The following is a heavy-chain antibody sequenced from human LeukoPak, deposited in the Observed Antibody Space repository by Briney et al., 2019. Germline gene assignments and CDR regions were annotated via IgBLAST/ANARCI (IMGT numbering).Heavy chain of an antibody. CDR1: GFTFSSYA. D-gene: IGHD6-19*01. CDR3: ASYSSGWLRNFDY. Sequence: GGSLRLSCAASGFTFSSYAMSWVRQAPGKWLEWVSAISGSGGSTYYADSVKGRFTISRDNSKNTLYLQMNSLRAEDTAVYYCASYSSGWLRNFDYWGQGTLVTVSS. V-gene: IGHV3-23*01. J-gene: IGHJ4*02. CDR2: ISGSGGST.